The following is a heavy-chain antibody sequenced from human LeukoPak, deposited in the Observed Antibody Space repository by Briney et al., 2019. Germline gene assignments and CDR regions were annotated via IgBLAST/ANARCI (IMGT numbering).Heavy chain of an antibody. CDR2: ISYDGHNK. V-gene: IGHV3-30-3*01. CDR1: GFAFSSYS. CDR3: AKDILQSGYDYYYYYGMDV. J-gene: IGHJ6*02. D-gene: IGHD5-12*01. Sequence: GRSLTLSCAASGFAFSSYSMHWVRQAPGKGLEWVAVISYDGHNKEYADSVKGRFTISRDNAKNSLYLQMNSLRAEDTALYYCAKDILQSGYDYYYYYGMDVWGQGTTVTVSS.